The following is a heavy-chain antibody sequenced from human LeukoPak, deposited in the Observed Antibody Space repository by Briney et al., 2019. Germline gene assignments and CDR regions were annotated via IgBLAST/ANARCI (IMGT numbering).Heavy chain of an antibody. D-gene: IGHD3-22*01. CDR2: ISSDGNTT. Sequence: GGSLRPSCAASGFSFRSYWMHWVRQLPGKGLVWVSRISSDGNTTGYADSVKGRFTISRDNAKNTLFLQMNSLRAEDTAVYYCVRSGYYFDSSGYYMADYWGQGTLVTVSS. V-gene: IGHV3-74*01. CDR3: VRSGYYFDSSGYYMADY. CDR1: GFSFRSYW. J-gene: IGHJ4*02.